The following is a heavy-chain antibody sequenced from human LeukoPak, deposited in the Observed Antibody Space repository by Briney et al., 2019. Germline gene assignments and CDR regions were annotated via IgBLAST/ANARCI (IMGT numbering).Heavy chain of an antibody. V-gene: IGHV1-69*13. CDR3: AGYDSSGYYSTPKYGMDV. CDR2: IIPIFGTA. CDR1: GGTFSSYA. J-gene: IGHJ6*02. D-gene: IGHD3-22*01. Sequence: SVKVSCKASGGTFSSYAIRWVRQAPGQGLEWMGGIIPIFGTANYAQKSQGRVTITADESTSTAYMELSSLRSEDTAMYYCAGYDSSGYYSTPKYGMDVWGQGTTVTVSS.